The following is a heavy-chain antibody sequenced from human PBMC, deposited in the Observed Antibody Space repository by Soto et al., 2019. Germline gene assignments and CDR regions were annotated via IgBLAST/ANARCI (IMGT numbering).Heavy chain of an antibody. CDR1: GFTFSSYA. V-gene: IGHV3-23*01. J-gene: IGHJ3*02. D-gene: IGHD2-15*01. CDR3: AKALTQGYCSGGSCHDAFDI. CDR2: ISGSGGST. Sequence: GGSLRLSFAASGFTFSSYAMSWVRQAPGRGLEWVSAISGSGGSTYYADSVKGRFTISRDNSKNTLYLQMNSLRAEDTAVYYCAKALTQGYCSGGSCHDAFDIWGQGTMVTVSS.